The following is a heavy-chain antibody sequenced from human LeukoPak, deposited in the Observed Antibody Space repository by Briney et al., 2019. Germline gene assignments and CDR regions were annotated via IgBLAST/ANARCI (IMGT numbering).Heavy chain of an antibody. CDR3: AKVAVVVAAGVIDY. J-gene: IGHJ4*02. Sequence: GGSLRLSCAVSGFTFSNNWMTWVRQAPGKGLEWVSAISGSGGSTYYADSVKGRFTISRDNSKNTLYLQMNSLRAEDTAVYYCAKVAVVVAAGVIDYWGQGTLVTVSS. CDR2: ISGSGGST. CDR1: GFTFSNNW. D-gene: IGHD2-15*01. V-gene: IGHV3-23*01.